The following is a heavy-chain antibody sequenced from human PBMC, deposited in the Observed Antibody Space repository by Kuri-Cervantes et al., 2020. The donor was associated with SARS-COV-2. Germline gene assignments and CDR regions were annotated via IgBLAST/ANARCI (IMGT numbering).Heavy chain of an antibody. Sequence: SQTLSLTCAVYGGSFSGYYWSWIRQPPGKGLEWIGEINHSGSTNYNPSLKSRVTISVDTSKNQFSLKLSSVTAADTAVYYCARGLSKRITIFGVVITGSYYGMDACGQGITV. D-gene: IGHD3-3*01. CDR1: GGSFSGYY. CDR3: ARGLSKRITIFGVVITGSYYGMDA. V-gene: IGHV4-34*01. CDR2: INHSGST. J-gene: IGHJ6*02.